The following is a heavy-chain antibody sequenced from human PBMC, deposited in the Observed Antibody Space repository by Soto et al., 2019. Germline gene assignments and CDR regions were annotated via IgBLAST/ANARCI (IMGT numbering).Heavy chain of an antibody. Sequence: ASVKVSCKASGYTFTSYGISWVRQAPGQGLEWMGWISAYNGNTNYAQKLQGRVTMTTDTSTSTAYMELRSLRSDDTAVYYCAREEIVVVVAATRYYYYGMDVWGQGTTVTVS. CDR1: GYTFTSYG. CDR2: ISAYNGNT. D-gene: IGHD2-15*01. J-gene: IGHJ6*02. CDR3: AREEIVVVVAATRYYYYGMDV. V-gene: IGHV1-18*01.